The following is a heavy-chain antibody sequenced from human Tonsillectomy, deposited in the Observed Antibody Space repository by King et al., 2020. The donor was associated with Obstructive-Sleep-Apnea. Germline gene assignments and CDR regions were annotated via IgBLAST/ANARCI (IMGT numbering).Heavy chain of an antibody. D-gene: IGHD3-10*01. Sequence: VQLVESGGGLVQPGRSLRLSCAASGFTFDDYAMHWVRQAPGKGLEWVSGITWNSSNIAYADSVKGRFIISRDNAKNSLYLQMNSLRAEDTALYYCAKDIMVDYYGLGYYGMDVWGQGTTVTVSS. V-gene: IGHV3-9*01. CDR1: GFTFDDYA. J-gene: IGHJ6*02. CDR3: AKDIMVDYYGLGYYGMDV. CDR2: ITWNSSNI.